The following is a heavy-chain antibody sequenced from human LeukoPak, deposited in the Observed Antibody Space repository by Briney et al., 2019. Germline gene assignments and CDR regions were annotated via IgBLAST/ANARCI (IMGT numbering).Heavy chain of an antibody. CDR3: GRQPMTVTTRYYYYYYMDV. CDR2: IYYSGST. D-gene: IGHD4-11*01. V-gene: IGHV4-39*01. Sequence: PSETLSLTCTVSVGSISSSSYYGGWIRQPPGKGLEWIGSIYYSGSTYYNPSLKSRVTISLDTSKNQFSPKLRSVTTADTAVYYCGRQPMTVTTRYYYYYYMDVWGKGTTVTVSS. CDR1: VGSISSSSYY. J-gene: IGHJ6*03.